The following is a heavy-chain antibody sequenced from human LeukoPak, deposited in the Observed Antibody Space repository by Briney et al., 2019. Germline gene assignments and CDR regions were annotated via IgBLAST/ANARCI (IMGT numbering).Heavy chain of an antibody. V-gene: IGHV3-48*01. D-gene: IGHD3-16*02. Sequence: PGGSLRLSCAASGFTFSNYAMSWVRQAPGKGLEWISYISSPSRIIYYADSVKGRFTVSRDNVKNSLYLQMNSLRAEDTAVYYCAKGRLGELSLFPDWGQGTLVTVSS. CDR3: AKGRLGELSLFPD. CDR2: ISSPSRII. J-gene: IGHJ4*02. CDR1: GFTFSNYA.